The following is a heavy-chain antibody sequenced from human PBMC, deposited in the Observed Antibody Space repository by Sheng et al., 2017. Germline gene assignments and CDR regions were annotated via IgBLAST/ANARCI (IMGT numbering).Heavy chain of an antibody. D-gene: IGHD1-26*01. Sequence: GPEVKKPGASVKVSCKASGYTFTSYGISWVRQAPGQGLEWMGWISAYNGNTNYAQKLQGRVTMTTDTSTSTAYMELRSLRSDDTAVYYCARGETYSGSYKGIRDYYYGMDVWGQGTTVTVSS. CDR3: ARGETYSGSYKGIRDYYYGMDV. V-gene: IGHV1-18*01. J-gene: IGHJ6*02. CDR2: ISAYNGNT. CDR1: GYTFTSYG.